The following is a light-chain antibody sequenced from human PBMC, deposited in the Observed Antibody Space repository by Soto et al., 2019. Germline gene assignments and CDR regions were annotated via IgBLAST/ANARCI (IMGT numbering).Light chain of an antibody. V-gene: IGKV1-9*01. Sequence: DIQLTQSPSFLSASVGDRVTITCRASQGISSYLAWYQQKPGKAPKLLIYAASTLPSGLPSRFSGSASGTEFTLTISSLQPEDFATYYCQQLNSYPLFGQGTKLEIK. J-gene: IGKJ2*01. CDR2: AAS. CDR3: QQLNSYPL. CDR1: QGISSY.